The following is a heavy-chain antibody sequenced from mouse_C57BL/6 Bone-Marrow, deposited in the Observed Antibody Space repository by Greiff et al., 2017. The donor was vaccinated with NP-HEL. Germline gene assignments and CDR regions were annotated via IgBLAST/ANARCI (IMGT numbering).Heavy chain of an antibody. J-gene: IGHJ3*01. Sequence: VQLKQSGPELVKPGASVKISCKASGYSFTDYNMNWVKQSNGKSLEWIGVINPNYGTTSYNPKFKGKATLTVDQSSSTAYMQRNSLTSDDSAVYYCARRYYYGWGFAYWGQGTLVTVSA. CDR2: INPNYGTT. D-gene: IGHD1-1*01. CDR3: ARRYYYGWGFAY. V-gene: IGHV1-39*01. CDR1: GYSFTDYN.